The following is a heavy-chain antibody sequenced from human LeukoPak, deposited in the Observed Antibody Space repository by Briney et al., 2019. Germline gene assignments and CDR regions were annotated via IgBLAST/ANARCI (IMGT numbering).Heavy chain of an antibody. CDR1: GFTFSSYE. V-gene: IGHV3-48*03. J-gene: IGHJ6*02. CDR2: ISSSGSTI. CDR3: ARDQKSDFWSGYYFSYYYYGMDV. D-gene: IGHD3-3*01. Sequence: PGGSLRLSCAASGFTFSSYEMNWVRQAPAQGLEWVSYISSSGSTIYYADSVKGRFTISRDNAKNSLYLQMNSLRAEDTAVYYCARDQKSDFWSGYYFSYYYYGMDVWGQGTTVTVSS.